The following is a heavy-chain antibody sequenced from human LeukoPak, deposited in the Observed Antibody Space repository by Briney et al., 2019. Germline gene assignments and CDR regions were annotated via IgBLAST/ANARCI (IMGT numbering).Heavy chain of an antibody. V-gene: IGHV3-7*01. CDR1: GFTFEDFG. CDR3: ARRPGGYYDSNGILEYFDY. J-gene: IGHJ4*02. Sequence: GGSLRLSCAASGFTFEDFGMSWVRQAPGKRLEWVANIKEDGSEKYYVDSVKGRFTISRDNAKKSLYLQMNSLRAEDTAVYYCARRPGGYYDSNGILEYFDYWGQGILVTVSS. CDR2: IKEDGSEK. D-gene: IGHD3-22*01.